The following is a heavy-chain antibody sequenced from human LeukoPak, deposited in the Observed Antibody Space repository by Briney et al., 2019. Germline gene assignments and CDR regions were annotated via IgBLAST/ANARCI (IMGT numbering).Heavy chain of an antibody. Sequence: GGSLRLSCAASGFTFSSYSINWVRQAPGKWLEWVSYISISSSTISYADSVKGRFTISRDNAKNSLYLQMNSLRAEDTAVYYCARERAAAWDYWGQGTLVTVSS. D-gene: IGHD6-13*01. CDR1: GFTFSSYS. J-gene: IGHJ4*02. CDR2: ISISSSTI. V-gene: IGHV3-48*04. CDR3: ARERAAAWDY.